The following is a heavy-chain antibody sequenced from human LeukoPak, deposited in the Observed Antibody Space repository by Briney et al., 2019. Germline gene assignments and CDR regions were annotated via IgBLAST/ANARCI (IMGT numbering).Heavy chain of an antibody. CDR2: ISYGGSNK. Sequence: GGSLRLSCAASGFTFSSYAMHWVRQAPGKGLEWVAVISYGGSNKYYADSVKGRFTISRDNSKNTLYLQMNSLRAEDTAVYYCARGSFPTLYYYGMDVWGQGTTVTVSS. J-gene: IGHJ6*02. CDR3: ARGSFPTLYYYGMDV. CDR1: GFTFSSYA. D-gene: IGHD3-10*01. V-gene: IGHV3-30-3*01.